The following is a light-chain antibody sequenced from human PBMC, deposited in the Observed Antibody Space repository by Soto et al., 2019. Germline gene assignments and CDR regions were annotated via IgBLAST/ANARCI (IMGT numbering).Light chain of an antibody. CDR1: QDIRND. J-gene: IGKJ1*01. CDR2: ASS. CDR3: LQHNALPFT. Sequence: DIQMTQSPSSLSASVGDRVTITCRASQDIRNDLDWYQQKPGKAPKRLIYASSSLQSGAPARFSGSGSGTEFTFTVTNLHPEDFATYYCLQHNALPFTFGQGTKVEIK. V-gene: IGKV1-17*02.